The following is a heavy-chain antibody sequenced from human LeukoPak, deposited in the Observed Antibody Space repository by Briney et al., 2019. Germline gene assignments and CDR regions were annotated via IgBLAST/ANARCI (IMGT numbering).Heavy chain of an antibody. Sequence: SGPTLVNPTQNLTLTCTFSGFSLSTSGTFVSWLRQPPRKALECLPRIDWDDDKSYSPSLRTSLTISKDTSKNQVRLTMTNMDPVHTATYYCARILAYYYDSSGYYRHYYGMDVWGQGTTVTVSS. CDR2: IDWDDDK. V-gene: IGHV2-70*11. CDR3: ARILAYYYDSSGYYRHYYGMDV. J-gene: IGHJ6*02. CDR1: GFSLSTSGTF. D-gene: IGHD3-22*01.